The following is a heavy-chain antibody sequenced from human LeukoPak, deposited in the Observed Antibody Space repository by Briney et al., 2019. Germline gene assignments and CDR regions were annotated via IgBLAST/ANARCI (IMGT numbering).Heavy chain of an antibody. Sequence: GRSLRLSCAASGFTFSSYSMNWVRQAPGKGLEWVSSISSSSSYIYYADSVKGRFTISRDNAKNSLYLQMNSLRAEDTAVYYCARIVVVAATLNDDWFDPWGQGTLVTVSS. D-gene: IGHD2-15*01. J-gene: IGHJ5*02. CDR1: GFTFSSYS. CDR3: ARIVVVAATLNDDWFDP. CDR2: ISSSSSYI. V-gene: IGHV3-21*01.